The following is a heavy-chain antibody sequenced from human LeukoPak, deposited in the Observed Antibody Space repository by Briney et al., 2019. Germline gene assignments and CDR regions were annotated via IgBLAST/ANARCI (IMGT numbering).Heavy chain of an antibody. CDR3: AKEDQYYCSSTSCYVFDP. Sequence: SETLSLTCTVPGGSISSYYWSWIRQPPGKGLEWIGYIYYSGSTNYNPSLKSRVTISVDTSKNQFSLKLSSVTAADTAVYFCAKEDQYYCSSTSCYVFDPWGQGTLVTVSS. J-gene: IGHJ5*02. D-gene: IGHD2-2*01. CDR2: IYYSGST. CDR1: GGSISSYY. V-gene: IGHV4-59*12.